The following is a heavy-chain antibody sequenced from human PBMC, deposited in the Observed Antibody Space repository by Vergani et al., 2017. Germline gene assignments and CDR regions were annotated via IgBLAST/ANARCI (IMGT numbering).Heavy chain of an antibody. Sequence: EVQLVESGGGLVQPGGSLRLSCAASGFTFSSYWMSWVRQAPGKGLEWVANIKQDGSEKYYVDSVKGRFTISRDNAKNSLYLQMNSLRAEDTAVYYCARTYGSGSYRRNNWFDPWGQGTLVTVSS. CDR2: IKQDGSEK. D-gene: IGHD3-10*01. CDR1: GFTFSSYW. J-gene: IGHJ5*02. CDR3: ARTYGSGSYRRNNWFDP. V-gene: IGHV3-7*01.